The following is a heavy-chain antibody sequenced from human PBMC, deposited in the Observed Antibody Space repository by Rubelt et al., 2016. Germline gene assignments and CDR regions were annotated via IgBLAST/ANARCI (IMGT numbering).Heavy chain of an antibody. CDR1: GGSISSYY. Sequence: QVQLQESGPGLVKPSETLSLTCTVSGGSISSYYWSWIRQPPGKGLEWIGYIYYSGSTNYNPSLKSRVTISVDTSKNQFSLKLSSVTAADTAVDYCARHLVEDAFDMWGQGTMVTVSS. CDR3: ARHLVEDAFDM. D-gene: IGHD5-24*01. J-gene: IGHJ3*02. V-gene: IGHV4-59*01. CDR2: IYYSGST.